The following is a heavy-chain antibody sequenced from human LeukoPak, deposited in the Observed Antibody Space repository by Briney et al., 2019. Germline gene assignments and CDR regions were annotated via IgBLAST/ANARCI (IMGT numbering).Heavy chain of an antibody. D-gene: IGHD6-13*01. CDR3: ARSFHSSSWYFDY. CDR2: IYYSGST. J-gene: IGHJ4*02. Sequence: SETLSLTCTVSRGSLSTYYWSWIRQPPGKGLEWIGYIYYSGSTNYNPSLNSRVTISVDTSKNQFSLKLSSVTAADTAVYYCARSFHSSSWYFDYWGQGTLVTVSS. V-gene: IGHV4-59*08. CDR1: RGSLSTYY.